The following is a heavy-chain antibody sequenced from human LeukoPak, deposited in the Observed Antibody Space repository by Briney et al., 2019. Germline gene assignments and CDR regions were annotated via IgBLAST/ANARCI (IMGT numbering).Heavy chain of an antibody. J-gene: IGHJ3*02. Sequence: GGSLRLSCAASGFTFSNYWMHWVRQAPGKGLMWVSRIDSDGSSTNYADSVKGRFTIFRDNAKNTLYLQMNNLRAEDTAMHYCAREMYSGMYNDAFGIWGQGTKVTVSS. CDR3: AREMYSGMYNDAFGI. V-gene: IGHV3-74*01. CDR2: IDSDGSST. CDR1: GFTFSNYW. D-gene: IGHD1-26*01.